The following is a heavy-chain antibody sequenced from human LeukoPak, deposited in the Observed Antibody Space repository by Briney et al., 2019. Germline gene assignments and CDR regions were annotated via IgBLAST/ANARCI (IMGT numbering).Heavy chain of an antibody. D-gene: IGHD6-6*01. V-gene: IGHV6-1*01. CDR2: TYYRSNWYH. Sequence: SHTLSLPCAISGDSVPSNSAAWNWSRQSPPRGLVGLGRTYYRSNWYHDYAVAVKSRITIDPDTSNNQFSLLLNSETAEDTAVYYYDSAPDIAARLQPADYYYYYYMDVWGKGTTVTVSS. J-gene: IGHJ6*03. CDR3: DSAPDIAARLQPADYYYYYYMDV. CDR1: GDSVPSNSAA.